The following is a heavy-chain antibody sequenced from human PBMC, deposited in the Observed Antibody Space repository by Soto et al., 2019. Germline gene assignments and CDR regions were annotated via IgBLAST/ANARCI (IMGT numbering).Heavy chain of an antibody. CDR3: ARSVITGTTYYYGMDV. CDR2: INPSGGST. J-gene: IGHJ6*02. V-gene: IGHV1-46*01. D-gene: IGHD1-7*01. Sequence: ASVTVSFKASGYTFPSYYMHWVQQAPSQGRDWMGIINPSGGSTRYAQKFQGRVTMTRDTSTSTVYMELSSLRSEDTVVYYCARSVITGTTYYYGMDVWGQGTTVTVSS. CDR1: GYTFPSYY.